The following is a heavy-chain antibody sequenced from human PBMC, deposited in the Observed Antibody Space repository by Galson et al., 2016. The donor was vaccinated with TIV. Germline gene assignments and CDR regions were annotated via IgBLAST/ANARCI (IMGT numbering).Heavy chain of an antibody. D-gene: IGHD3-9*01. CDR2: IIPIFGTP. CDR3: ARVGGTLTAYHLYFQY. CDR1: GGTFSNYP. V-gene: IGHV1-69*05. J-gene: IGHJ1*01. Sequence: SVKVSCKASGGTFSNYPISWVRQAPGQGLEWMGGIIPIFGTPKYAQKFQGRVTISTDASTSITYMELTSLRSEDTAVYYCARVGGTLTAYHLYFQYWGQGTLVTVSS.